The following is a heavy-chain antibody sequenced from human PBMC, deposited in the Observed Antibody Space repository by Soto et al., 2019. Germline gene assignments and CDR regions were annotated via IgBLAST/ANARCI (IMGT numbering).Heavy chain of an antibody. D-gene: IGHD2-15*01. CDR1: GFTFSSYS. CDR2: ISSSSSYI. Sequence: GGSLRLSCAASGFTFSSYSMNWVRQAPGKGLEWVSSISSSSSYIYYADSVKGRFTISRDNAKNSLYLQMNSLRAEDTAVYYCARGVAAWPDYYYYGMEVWGQGTTVTVSS. V-gene: IGHV3-21*01. CDR3: ARGVAAWPDYYYYGMEV. J-gene: IGHJ6*02.